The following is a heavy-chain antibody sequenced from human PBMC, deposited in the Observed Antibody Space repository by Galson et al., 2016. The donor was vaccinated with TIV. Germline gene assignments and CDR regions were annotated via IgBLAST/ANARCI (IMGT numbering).Heavy chain of an antibody. V-gene: IGHV5-51*01. Sequence: QSGAEVKKPGESLKISCKVSGSNFPTYWIAWVRQMLGKGLEWMGMIYPGDSDTRYSPSFQGQVTISADKSISTAYLQWSSLKASDTAIYYCARQERGYSDGYWFDPWGQGTLVTVSS. CDR2: IYPGDSDT. D-gene: IGHD5-18*01. J-gene: IGHJ5*02. CDR3: ARQERGYSDGYWFDP. CDR1: GSNFPTYW.